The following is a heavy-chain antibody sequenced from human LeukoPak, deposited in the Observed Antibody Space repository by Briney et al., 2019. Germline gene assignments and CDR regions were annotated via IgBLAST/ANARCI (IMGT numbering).Heavy chain of an antibody. CDR2: ISSSSSYI. D-gene: IGHD2-2*01. Sequence: GGSLRLSCAASGFTFSSYSMNWVRQAPGKGLEWVSSISSSSSYIYYADSAKGRFTISRDNAKNSLYLQMNSLRAEDTAVYYCARVLVVPAAMGYYYYGMDVWGKGTTVTVSS. J-gene: IGHJ6*04. CDR1: GFTFSSYS. CDR3: ARVLVVPAAMGYYYYGMDV. V-gene: IGHV3-21*01.